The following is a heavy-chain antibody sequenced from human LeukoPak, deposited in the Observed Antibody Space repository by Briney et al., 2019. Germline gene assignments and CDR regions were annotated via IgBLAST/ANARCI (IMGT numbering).Heavy chain of an antibody. CDR3: ARVGYCSDTSCSSYYFDY. CDR1: GYTFTGYY. D-gene: IGHD2-2*03. Sequence: GASVKVSCKASGYTFTGYYMHWVRQAPGQGLEWMGWINPNSGGTNYARKFQGRVTMTRDTSISTAYMELSRLRSDDTAVYYCARVGYCSDTSCSSYYFDYWGQGTLVTVSS. J-gene: IGHJ4*02. V-gene: IGHV1-2*02. CDR2: INPNSGGT.